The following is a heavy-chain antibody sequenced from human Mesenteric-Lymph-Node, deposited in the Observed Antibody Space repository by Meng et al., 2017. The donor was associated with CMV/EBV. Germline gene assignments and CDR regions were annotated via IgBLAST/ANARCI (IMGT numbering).Heavy chain of an antibody. V-gene: IGHV1-46*01. D-gene: IGHD2-2*01. CDR3: ARSIVVVPAASYYYYGMDV. CDR2: INPSGGGT. CDR1: GYTFTSYY. Sequence: ASAKVSCKVSGYTFTSYYMHWVRQAPGQGLEWMGIINPSGGGTTYAQKFQGRVTMTRDTSTSTVYMELSSLRSEDTAVYYCARSIVVVPAASYYYYGMDVWGQGTTVTVSS. J-gene: IGHJ6*02.